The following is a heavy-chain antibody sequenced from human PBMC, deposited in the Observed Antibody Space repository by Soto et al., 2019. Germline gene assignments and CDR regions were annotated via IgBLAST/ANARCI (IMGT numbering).Heavy chain of an antibody. Sequence: QVQLQQWGAGLLKPSETLSLTCAVYGGSFSGYYWSWIRQPPGKGLEWIGEINHSGSTNYNPSLKSRVTISVDTSKNQFSLKLSSVTAADTAVYYCARGPVHDYIWGSYRSASFDYWGQGTLVTVSS. CDR1: GGSFSGYY. J-gene: IGHJ4*02. V-gene: IGHV4-34*01. CDR3: ARGPVHDYIWGSYRSASFDY. CDR2: INHSGST. D-gene: IGHD3-16*02.